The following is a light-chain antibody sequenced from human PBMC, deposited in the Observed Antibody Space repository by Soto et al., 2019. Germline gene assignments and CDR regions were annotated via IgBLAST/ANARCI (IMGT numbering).Light chain of an antibody. Sequence: DDRVTKSPSTVSASIGDRVTITCRASQSISRWLAWYQKKPGKAPKLLIYDASTLQSGVPSRLSGSGSGTEFTLTIISLQPDDFATYFYQQYKSYSTVGGGTKVDI. V-gene: IGKV1-5*01. CDR3: QQYKSYST. CDR2: DAS. J-gene: IGKJ4*01. CDR1: QSISRW.